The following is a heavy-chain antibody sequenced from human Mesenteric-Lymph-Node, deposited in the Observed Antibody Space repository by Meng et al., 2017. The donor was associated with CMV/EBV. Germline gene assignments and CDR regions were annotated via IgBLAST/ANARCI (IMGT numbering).Heavy chain of an antibody. Sequence: SETLSLTCTVSGDSVSGGSYYWTWIRQAPGKGLEWIGYIYNSVSTNYNPSLKSRVTISVDTSKNQFSLKLSSVTAADTAVYYCARAPIGQYQLPYFDYWGQGTLVTVSS. V-gene: IGHV4-61*01. J-gene: IGHJ4*02. CDR1: GDSVSGGSYY. CDR3: ARAPIGQYQLPYFDY. D-gene: IGHD2-2*01. CDR2: IYNSVST.